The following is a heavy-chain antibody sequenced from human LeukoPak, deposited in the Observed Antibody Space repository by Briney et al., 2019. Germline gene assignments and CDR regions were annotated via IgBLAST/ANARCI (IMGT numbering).Heavy chain of an antibody. J-gene: IGHJ4*02. D-gene: IGHD6-13*01. V-gene: IGHV1-24*01. CDR1: GYTLTELS. Sequence: ASVKVSCKVSGYTLTELSMHWVRQAPGKGLEWMGGFDPEDGETIYAQKFQGRVTMTEDTSTDTAYMELNSLRSEDTAVYYCATFIAAAGRRYYFDYWGQGTLVTVSS. CDR3: ATFIAAAGRRYYFDY. CDR2: FDPEDGET.